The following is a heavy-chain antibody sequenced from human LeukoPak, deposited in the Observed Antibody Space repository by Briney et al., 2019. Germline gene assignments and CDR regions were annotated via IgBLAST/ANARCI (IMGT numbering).Heavy chain of an antibody. CDR2: INADGSTT. D-gene: IGHD1-14*01. Sequence: GGSLRLSCAASGFTFGNSWVHWVRQAPGKGLVWVSLINADGSTTTYADSVKGRFTISRDNARNTVSLQMNSLAIEDTAVYYCVVVVEPPDSDGFDVWGQGTMITVSS. CDR1: GFTFGNSW. CDR3: VVVVEPPDSDGFDV. J-gene: IGHJ3*01. V-gene: IGHV3-74*01.